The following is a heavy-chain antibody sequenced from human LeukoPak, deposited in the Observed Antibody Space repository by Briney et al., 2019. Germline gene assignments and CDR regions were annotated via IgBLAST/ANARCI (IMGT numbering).Heavy chain of an antibody. CDR2: IYYSGST. J-gene: IGHJ4*02. CDR1: GGSISSSSYY. D-gene: IGHD1-26*01. Sequence: PSETLSLTCTVSGGSISSSSYYWGWIRQPPGKGLEWIGSIYYSGSTYYNPSLKSRVTISVDTSKNQFSLKLSSVTAADTAVYYCASMGATQYYFDYWGQGTLVTVSS. V-gene: IGHV4-39*01. CDR3: ASMGATQYYFDY.